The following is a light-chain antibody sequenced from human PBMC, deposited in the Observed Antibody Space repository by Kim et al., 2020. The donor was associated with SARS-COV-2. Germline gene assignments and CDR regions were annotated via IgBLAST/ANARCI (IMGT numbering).Light chain of an antibody. V-gene: IGLV2-14*03. CDR3: SSYTSSSTLYV. CDR2: DVS. CDR1: SSDFGGYNY. J-gene: IGLJ1*01. Sequence: SFTTSCPGTSSDFGGYNYVSWYQQHPGKAPKLMIYDVSNRPSGVSNRFSGSKSGNTASLTISGLQAEDEADYYCSSYTSSSTLYVFGTGTKVTVL.